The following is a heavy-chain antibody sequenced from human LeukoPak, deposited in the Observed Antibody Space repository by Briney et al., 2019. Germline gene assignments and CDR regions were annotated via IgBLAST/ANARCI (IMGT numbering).Heavy chain of an antibody. V-gene: IGHV3-23*01. CDR2: ISGSGDAT. Sequence: PGGSLRLSCRASGFTFNSRAMSWVRQVPGKGLEWVSGISGSGDATYYADSVKGRFTISRDNSKNTVNLQMNNLGVEDTAVYFCARDGDRAVTRTLDNWRPGALVTVS. CDR3: ARDGDRAVTRTLDN. CDR1: GFTFNSRA. D-gene: IGHD6-19*01. J-gene: IGHJ4*02.